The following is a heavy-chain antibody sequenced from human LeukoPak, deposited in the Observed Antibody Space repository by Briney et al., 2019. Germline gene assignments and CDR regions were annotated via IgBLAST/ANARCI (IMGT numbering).Heavy chain of an antibody. CDR3: ARAHTVTAAGVDY. CDR2: INPSGGST. D-gene: IGHD6-25*01. J-gene: IGHJ4*02. V-gene: IGHV1-46*01. Sequence: GASVNVSCKASGYTFTGYYMHWVRQAPGQGLEWMGIINPSGGSTSYAQKFQGRVTMTRDTSTSTVYMELSSLRSEDTAVYYCARAHTVTAAGVDYWGQGTLVTVSS. CDR1: GYTFTGYY.